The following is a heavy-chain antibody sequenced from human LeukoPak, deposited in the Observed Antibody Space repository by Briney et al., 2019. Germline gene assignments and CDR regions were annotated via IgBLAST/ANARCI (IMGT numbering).Heavy chain of an antibody. CDR1: GGSISSYY. CDR2: INHSGST. D-gene: IGHD3-9*01. Sequence: SETLSLTCTVSGGSISSYYWSWIRQPPGKGLEWIGEINHSGSTNYNPFLKSRVTISVDTSKNQFSLKLSSVTAADTAVYYCARAPDIERIDAFDIWGQGTMVTVSS. J-gene: IGHJ3*02. CDR3: ARAPDIERIDAFDI. V-gene: IGHV4-34*01.